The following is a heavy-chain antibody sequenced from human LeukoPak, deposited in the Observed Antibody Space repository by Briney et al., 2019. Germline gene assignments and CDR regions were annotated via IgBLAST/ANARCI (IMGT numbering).Heavy chain of an antibody. D-gene: IGHD2-21*01. Sequence: GGSLRLSCAASGFTFSRYSMNWLRRAPGKGMEWVSSISSSRSNIYSADSVKGRFSISRDNAKNSLYLQMNSLRAEDTAVYYCARGCGGDCYYYMDVWGKGTTVIVS. CDR3: ARGCGGDCYYYMDV. CDR2: ISSSRSNI. J-gene: IGHJ6*03. V-gene: IGHV3-21*01. CDR1: GFTFSRYS.